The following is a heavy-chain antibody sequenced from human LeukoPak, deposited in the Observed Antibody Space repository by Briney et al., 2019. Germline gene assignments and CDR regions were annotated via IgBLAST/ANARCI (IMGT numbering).Heavy chain of an antibody. D-gene: IGHD6-19*01. CDR2: ISGSGGST. Sequence: GGSLRLSCAASGFTFSSYAMSWVRQAPGKGLEWVSAISGSGGSTYYADSVKGRFTISRDNSKNTLYLQMNSLRAEDTAVYYCARANSGWTKYYFDYWGQGTLVTVSS. CDR1: GFTFSSYA. V-gene: IGHV3-23*01. J-gene: IGHJ4*02. CDR3: ARANSGWTKYYFDY.